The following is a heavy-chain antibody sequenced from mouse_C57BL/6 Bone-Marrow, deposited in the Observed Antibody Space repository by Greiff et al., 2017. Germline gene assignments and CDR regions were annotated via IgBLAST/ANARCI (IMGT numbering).Heavy chain of an antibody. Sequence: VQLQQPGAELVKPGASVKLSCKASGYTFTSYWMQWVKQRPGQGLEWIGEIDPSDSYTNYNQKFKGKATLTVDTSSSTAYMRLSSLTSEDSAVYYCARDRYSRAYWGQGTLVTVSA. CDR1: GYTFTSYW. CDR3: ARDRYSRAY. CDR2: IDPSDSYT. V-gene: IGHV1-50*01. D-gene: IGHD2-5*01. J-gene: IGHJ3*01.